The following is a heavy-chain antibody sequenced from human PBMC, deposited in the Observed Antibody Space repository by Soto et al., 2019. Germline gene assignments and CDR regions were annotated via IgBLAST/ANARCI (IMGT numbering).Heavy chain of an antibody. J-gene: IGHJ4*02. CDR2: ISDGGGYT. CDR1: GFTFSNYA. Sequence: GGSLRLSCAASGFTFSNYAMNWVRQAPGKGLEWVSGISDGGGYTYYADSVKGRFAISRDNSKNTLYLQMTSLRAEDTAVYHCAKDHFGSGSYRFDYWGQGTLVTVSS. D-gene: IGHD3-10*01. CDR3: AKDHFGSGSYRFDY. V-gene: IGHV3-23*01.